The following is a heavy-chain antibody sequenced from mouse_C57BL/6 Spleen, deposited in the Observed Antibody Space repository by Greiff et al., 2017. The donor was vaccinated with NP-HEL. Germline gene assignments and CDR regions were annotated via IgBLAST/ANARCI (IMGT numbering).Heavy chain of an antibody. D-gene: IGHD1-1*01. Sequence: QVQLQQSGAELARPGASVKMSCKASGYTFTSYTMHWVKQRPEQGLEWIGYINPSSGYTKYNQKFKDKATLTADKSSSTAYMQLSSLTSEDSAVYYCARSEGRGAMDYWGQGTSVTVSS. J-gene: IGHJ4*01. CDR1: GYTFTSYT. CDR2: INPSSGYT. V-gene: IGHV1-4*01. CDR3: ARSEGRGAMDY.